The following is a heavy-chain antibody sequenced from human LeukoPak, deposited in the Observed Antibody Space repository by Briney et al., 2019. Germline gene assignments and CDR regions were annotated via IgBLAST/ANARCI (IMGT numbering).Heavy chain of an antibody. D-gene: IGHD4-23*01. Sequence: PGGSLRLSCAASGFTFSSYGMSWVRQAPGKGLEWVSGISGNDNSAYYADSVKGRFTISRDNSKNTLYLRINSLRAEDTAVYYCAKSHRNSLVWFDPWGQGTLVTVSS. CDR2: ISGNDNSA. J-gene: IGHJ5*02. CDR1: GFTFSSYG. V-gene: IGHV3-23*01. CDR3: AKSHRNSLVWFDP.